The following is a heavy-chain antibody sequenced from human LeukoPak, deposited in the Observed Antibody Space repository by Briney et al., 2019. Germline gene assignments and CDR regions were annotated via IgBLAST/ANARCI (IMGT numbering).Heavy chain of an antibody. CDR1: GFAFSTYG. CDR2: IRYDGTSK. J-gene: IGHJ4*02. V-gene: IGHV3-30*02. CDR3: AKGYSSGWKVDF. Sequence: GGSLRLSCAASGFAFSTYGMHWVRQATDRGLEWAAFIRYDGTSKYYADSVKGRFTISRDNSKNTLYLEMNSLRAEDTAVYYCAKGYSSGWKVDFWGQGTLATVSS. D-gene: IGHD6-19*01.